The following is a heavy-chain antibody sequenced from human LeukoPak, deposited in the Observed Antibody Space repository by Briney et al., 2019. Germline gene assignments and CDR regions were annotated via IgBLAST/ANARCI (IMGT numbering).Heavy chain of an antibody. V-gene: IGHV1-2*02. D-gene: IGHD6-19*01. CDR1: GYTFTGYY. J-gene: IGHJ4*02. CDR2: INPNSGGT. Sequence: ASVKVSRKASGYTFTGYYMHWVRQAPGQGLEWMGWINPNSGGTNYAQKFQGRVTMTRDTSVSTAYMELSSLRSDDTAVYYCARDRIAVSGSDYWGQGTLVTVSS. CDR3: ARDRIAVSGSDY.